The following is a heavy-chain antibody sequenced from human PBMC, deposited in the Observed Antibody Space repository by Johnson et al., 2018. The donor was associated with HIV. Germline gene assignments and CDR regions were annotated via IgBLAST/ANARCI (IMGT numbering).Heavy chain of an antibody. CDR1: GFTFSNYG. D-gene: IGHD3-22*01. CDR3: AATYYYDSSGSRYPFDI. CDR2: ISYDGSNK. J-gene: IGHJ3*02. V-gene: IGHV3-30*03. Sequence: QMQLVESGGGVVQPGRSLRLSCVASGFTFSNYGMHWVRQAPGKGLEWVAVISYDGSNKYYADSVKGRFTISRDNSKNTLYLQMNSLRAEDTAVYYCAATYYYDSSGSRYPFDIWGQVTMVTVSS.